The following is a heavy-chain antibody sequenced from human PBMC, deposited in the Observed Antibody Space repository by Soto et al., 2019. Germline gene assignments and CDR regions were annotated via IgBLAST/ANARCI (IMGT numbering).Heavy chain of an antibody. V-gene: IGHV3-11*01. J-gene: IGHJ4*02. CDR3: ARRRNNGIDY. D-gene: IGHD1-1*01. Sequence: PGGSLRLSCAASGFTFSDYYMSWIRQAPGKGLEWVSYISSGGTTIDYADYVKGRFTISRDNAKNSLSLQMSSLRAEDTAVYYCARRRNNGIDYWGQGTLVTVSS. CDR1: GFTFSDYY. CDR2: ISSGGTTI.